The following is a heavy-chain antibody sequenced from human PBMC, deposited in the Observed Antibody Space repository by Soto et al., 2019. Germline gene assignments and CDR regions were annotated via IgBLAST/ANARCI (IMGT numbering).Heavy chain of an antibody. J-gene: IGHJ2*01. CDR3: VKDYTGNWYFDL. CDR1: GSTLDDYP. V-gene: IGHV3-9*01. D-gene: IGHD2-2*02. Sequence: EVQLVESGGGLVHPGSSLRLPWAASGSTLDDYPLNWVGQVPGKGLKWASGISWNNVIIGYADSVRGRFTISRDNAKKSLNLQMNSLRVEDTALYYCVKDYTGNWYFDLWGRGTLVTVSS. CDR2: ISWNNVII.